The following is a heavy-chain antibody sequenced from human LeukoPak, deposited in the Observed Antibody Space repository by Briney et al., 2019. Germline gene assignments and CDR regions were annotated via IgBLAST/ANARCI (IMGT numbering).Heavy chain of an antibody. Sequence: GGSLRLSCAASGFTFSSCAMTWVRQAPGKGLEWVSAISGTGGSTHYADSVKGRFTISRDNSKNTLYLQMNSLRADDTAVYYCAKAKQLAASPDYWGQGTLVTVSS. CDR2: ISGTGGST. J-gene: IGHJ4*02. CDR1: GFTFSSCA. D-gene: IGHD6-13*01. CDR3: AKAKQLAASPDY. V-gene: IGHV3-23*01.